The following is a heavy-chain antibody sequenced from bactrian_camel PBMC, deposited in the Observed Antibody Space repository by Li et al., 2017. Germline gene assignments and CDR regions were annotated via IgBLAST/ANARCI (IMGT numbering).Heavy chain of an antibody. CDR2: INNEAANP. V-gene: IGHV3S40*01. Sequence: VQLVESGGGSVQPGGSLRLSCTASGFPFSNYDMNWVRQAPGKGLECVSRINNEAANPEYADSVKGRFTISRDNAKNTLYLQMNSLKPEDTAIYYCAVGWIDWPYRGQGTQVTVS. J-gene: IGHJ4*01. D-gene: IGHD3*01. CDR1: GFPFSNYD. CDR3: AVGWIDWPY.